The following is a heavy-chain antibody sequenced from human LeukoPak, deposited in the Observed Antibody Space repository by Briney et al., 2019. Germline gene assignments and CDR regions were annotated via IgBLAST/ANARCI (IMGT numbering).Heavy chain of an antibody. V-gene: IGHV4-59*12. Sequence: PSETLSLTCTVSGGSISSYYWSWIRQPPGKGLEWIGYIYYSGSTNYNPSLKSRVTISVDTSKNQFSLKLSSVTAADTAVYYCARLILPYCSSTSCYTQGLFDYWGQGTLVTVSS. CDR1: GGSISSYY. CDR2: IYYSGST. D-gene: IGHD2-2*02. J-gene: IGHJ4*02. CDR3: ARLILPYCSSTSCYTQGLFDY.